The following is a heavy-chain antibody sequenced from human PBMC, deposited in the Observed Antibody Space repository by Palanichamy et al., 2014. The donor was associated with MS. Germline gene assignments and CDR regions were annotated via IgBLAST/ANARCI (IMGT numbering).Heavy chain of an antibody. CDR1: GFTFSPYS. Sequence: EEQLVESGGGSVQPGESLRLSCAASGFTFSPYSMNWVRQAPGKGLEWLSYIGGRTSTIYYADSVKGRFTISRDNAKNSLYLQMNSLRAEDTAVYYCVRDWSYAFDIWGQGTMVTVSS. CDR3: VRDWSYAFDI. CDR2: IGGRTSTI. J-gene: IGHJ3*02. V-gene: IGHV3-48*04.